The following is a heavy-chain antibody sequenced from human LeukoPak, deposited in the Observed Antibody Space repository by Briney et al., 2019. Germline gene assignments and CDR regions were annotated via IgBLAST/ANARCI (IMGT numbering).Heavy chain of an antibody. V-gene: IGHV3-30-3*01. CDR2: ISYDGSNK. Sequence: GGSLRLSCAASGFTFSSYAMHWVRQAPGKGLEWVAVISYDGSNKYYADSVKGRFTISRDNSKNTLYLQMNSLRAEDTAVYYCARDLHPGITMVRGVKTYWGQGTLVTVSS. CDR3: ARDLHPGITMVRGVKTY. CDR1: GFTFSSYA. J-gene: IGHJ4*02. D-gene: IGHD3-10*01.